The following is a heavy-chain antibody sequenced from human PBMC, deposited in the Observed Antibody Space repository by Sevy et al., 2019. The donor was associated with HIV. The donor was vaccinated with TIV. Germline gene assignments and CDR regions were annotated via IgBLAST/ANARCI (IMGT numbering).Heavy chain of an antibody. J-gene: IGHJ4*02. V-gene: IGHV4-31*03. D-gene: IGHD3-22*01. Sequence: SETLSLTCTVSGGSVSSGDYYWSWVRQHPGKGLEWIGYIFYSGSTYYNPSLKSRVTISVDTSKNQFSLKLSSATAADTAFYYCARACASSGYLKLDYWGQGTLVTVSS. CDR3: ARACASSGYLKLDY. CDR2: IFYSGST. CDR1: GGSVSSGDYY.